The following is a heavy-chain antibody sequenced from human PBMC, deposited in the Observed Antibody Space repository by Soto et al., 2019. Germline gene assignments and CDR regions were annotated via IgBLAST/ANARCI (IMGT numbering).Heavy chain of an antibody. J-gene: IGHJ6*03. Sequence: GASVKVSCKASGYTFTSYDINWVRQATGQGLEWMGWMNPNSGNTGYAQKFQGRVTMTRNTSISTAYMELSSLRSENTAVYYCARDSIYCSGGSCYGYYYYMDVWGKGTTVTVSS. CDR2: MNPNSGNT. CDR3: ARDSIYCSGGSCYGYYYYMDV. CDR1: GYTFTSYD. V-gene: IGHV1-8*01. D-gene: IGHD2-15*01.